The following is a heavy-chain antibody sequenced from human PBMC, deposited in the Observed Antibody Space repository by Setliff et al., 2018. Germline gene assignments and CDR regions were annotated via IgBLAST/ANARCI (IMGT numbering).Heavy chain of an antibody. V-gene: IGHV3-43D*04. CDR1: GFTFDDYA. CDR2: ISWDGGST. J-gene: IGHJ6*03. Sequence: GESLRLSCAASGFTFDDYAMHWVRQAPGKGLEWVSLISWDGGSTYYADSVKGRFTISRDSSRNTVDLQMSSLRPEDTALYYCARSTETFSGEDFYFFYYMDVWGKGTTVTVSS. CDR3: ARSTETFSGEDFYFFYYMDV. D-gene: IGHD4-4*01.